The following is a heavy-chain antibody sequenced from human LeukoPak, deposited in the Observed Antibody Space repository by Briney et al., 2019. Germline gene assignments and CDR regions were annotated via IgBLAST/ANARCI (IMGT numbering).Heavy chain of an antibody. CDR2: INTDGSRT. D-gene: IGHD2/OR15-2a*01. V-gene: IGHV3-74*01. Sequence: GGSLRLSCAASGFTFSTSWMHWVRQAPGKGLVWASRINTDGSRTTYADSVKGRFTISRDNAKNALFLQMNSLRAEDTAVYYCASNSEYYYNYWGQGTLVTVSS. CDR1: GFTFSTSW. J-gene: IGHJ4*02. CDR3: ASNSEYYYNY.